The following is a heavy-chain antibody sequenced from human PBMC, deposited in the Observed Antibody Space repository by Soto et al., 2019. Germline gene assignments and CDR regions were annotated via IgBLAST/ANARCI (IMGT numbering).Heavy chain of an antibody. J-gene: IGHJ6*02. CDR3: AREGEIPYYYYGLDV. Sequence: QVQLVQSGAEVRKPGASVKVSCKASGYTFTTYGISWVRQAPGQGLEWMGWISGYNGHTKYAQKFQGRFTMTTDTSTSPVYMDLRSLRSDDTAVYYCAREGEIPYYYYGLDVWGQGTTVTVSS. V-gene: IGHV1-18*01. CDR1: GYTFTTYG. D-gene: IGHD3-16*01. CDR2: ISGYNGHT.